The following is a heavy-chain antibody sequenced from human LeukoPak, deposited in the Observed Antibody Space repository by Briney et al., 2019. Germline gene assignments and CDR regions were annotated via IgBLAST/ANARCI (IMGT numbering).Heavy chain of an antibody. J-gene: IGHJ4*02. D-gene: IGHD5-24*01. V-gene: IGHV1-2*02. CDR1: GYTFTGYY. Sequence: ASVKVSCKASGYTFTGYYMHWVRQAPGQGLEWMGWINPNSGGTNYAQKFQGRVTMTRDTSISTAYMELSRLRSDDTAGYYCARGDGYNNRGGGSIDYWGQGTLVTVSS. CDR3: ARGDGYNNRGGGSIDY. CDR2: INPNSGGT.